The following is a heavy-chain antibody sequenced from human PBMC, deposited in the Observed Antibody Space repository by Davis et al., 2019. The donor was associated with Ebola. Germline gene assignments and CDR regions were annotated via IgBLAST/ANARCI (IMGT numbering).Heavy chain of an antibody. J-gene: IGHJ6*02. V-gene: IGHV4-59*01. CDR1: GGSISSYY. CDR2: IYYSGST. CDR3: ARGYDFWSGYYSWYV. Sequence: MPSETLSLTCTVSGGSISSYYWSWIRQPPGKGLEWIGYIYYSGSTNYNPSLKSRVTISVDTPKNQFSLKLSSVTAADTAVYYCARGYDFWSGYYSWYVWGQGTTVTVSS. D-gene: IGHD3-3*01.